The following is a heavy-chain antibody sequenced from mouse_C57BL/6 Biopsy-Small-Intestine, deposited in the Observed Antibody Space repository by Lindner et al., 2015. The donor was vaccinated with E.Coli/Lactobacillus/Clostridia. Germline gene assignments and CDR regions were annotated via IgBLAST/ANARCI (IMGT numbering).Heavy chain of an antibody. D-gene: IGHD4-1*01. Sequence: VQLQESGPELVKPGASVKLSCKASGYAFSSSWMNWVKQRPGKGLEWIGRIYPGDGDTDYNGKFKGKATLTADKSSNTAYMQLSSLTSEDSVVYFCARAGTGDFDYWGQGTTLTVSS. J-gene: IGHJ2*01. CDR1: GYAFSSSW. V-gene: IGHV1-82*01. CDR3: ARAGTGDFDY. CDR2: IYPGDGDT.